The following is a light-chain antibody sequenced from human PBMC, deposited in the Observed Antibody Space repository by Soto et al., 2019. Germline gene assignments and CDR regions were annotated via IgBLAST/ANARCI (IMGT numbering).Light chain of an antibody. CDR2: LNSDGRH. J-gene: IGLJ2*01. Sequence: QPVLTQSPSASASLGASVKLTCTLDSGHTNYAIAWHQQQPEKGPRYLLKLNSDGRHFKGDGIPDRFSGSSSGAERYLTISRLQSEDEADYYCQTWGTGIEVFGGGTKLTVL. CDR1: SGHTNYA. V-gene: IGLV4-69*01. CDR3: QTWGTGIEV.